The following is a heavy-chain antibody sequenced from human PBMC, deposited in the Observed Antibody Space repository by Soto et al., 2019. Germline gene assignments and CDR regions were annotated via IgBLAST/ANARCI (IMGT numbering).Heavy chain of an antibody. D-gene: IGHD3-10*01. CDR1: NGSINSSISY. CDR2: IYYNGNT. J-gene: IGHJ3*02. CDR3: ARSGEGGWFGELTPDAFDI. V-gene: IGHV4-39*07. Sequence: SETLSLTCTVSNGSINSSISYWGWIRQPPGGGLAWIGSIYYNGNTYYNPSLKIRVTISVDTSKNQFSLKLSAVTAADTAVYYCARSGEGGWFGELTPDAFDIWGQGTMVTVSS.